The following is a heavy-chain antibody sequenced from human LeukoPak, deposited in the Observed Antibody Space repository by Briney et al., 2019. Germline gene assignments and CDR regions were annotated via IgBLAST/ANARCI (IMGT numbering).Heavy chain of an antibody. CDR1: GGSISSSIYY. CDR3: ARHSRSGSGGYENAFDI. D-gene: IGHD5-12*01. J-gene: IGHJ3*02. Sequence: SETLSLTFTVSGGSISSSIYYWDWIRQSPGKGLEWIGNIYSGGSTYYTPSLKSRVTISVDTSKNQFSLKLSSVTAADTAIYFCARHSRSGSGGYENAFDIWGQGKTVTVSS. CDR2: IYSGGST. V-gene: IGHV4-39*01.